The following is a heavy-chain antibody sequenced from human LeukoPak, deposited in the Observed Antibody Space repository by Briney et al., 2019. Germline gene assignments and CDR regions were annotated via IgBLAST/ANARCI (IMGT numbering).Heavy chain of an antibody. CDR3: ARTGYGYYYFDY. CDR2: IYSGGNT. J-gene: IGHJ4*02. CDR1: GFTVSSNY. Sequence: GGSLRLSCAASGFTVSSNYMSWVRQAPGKGLEWVSVIYSGGNTYSADSVKGRFTISRDNSKNTLYLQMNSLRAEDTAVYYCARTGYGYYYFDYWGQGALVTVSS. V-gene: IGHV3-53*01. D-gene: IGHD5-24*01.